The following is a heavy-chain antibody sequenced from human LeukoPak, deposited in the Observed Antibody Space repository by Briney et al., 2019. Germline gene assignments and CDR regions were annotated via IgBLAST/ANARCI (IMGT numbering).Heavy chain of an antibody. CDR1: GYTFTGYY. CDR2: INPNSGGT. D-gene: IGHD5-12*01. V-gene: IGHV1-2*04. J-gene: IGHJ4*02. Sequence: ASVKVSCKASGYTFTGYYMHWVRQAPGQGLEWMGWINPNSGGTNYAQKFQGWVTMTRDTSISTAYMELSRLRSDDTAVYYCARVYSGYPSGFDYWGQGTLVTVSS. CDR3: ARVYSGYPSGFDY.